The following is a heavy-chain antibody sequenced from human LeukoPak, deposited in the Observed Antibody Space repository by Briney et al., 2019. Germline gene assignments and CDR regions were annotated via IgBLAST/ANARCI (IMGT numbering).Heavy chain of an antibody. CDR1: GESFSGYY. V-gene: IGHV4-34*01. Sequence: SETLSLTCAVYGESFSGYYWSWIRQPPGKGLEWIGEINHSGSTNYNPSLKSRVTISVDTSKNQFSLKLSSVTAADTAVYYCAREGGAGRLYSSSWYPTNWFDPWGQGTLVTVSS. CDR3: AREGGAGRLYSSSWYPTNWFDP. J-gene: IGHJ5*02. CDR2: INHSGST. D-gene: IGHD6-13*01.